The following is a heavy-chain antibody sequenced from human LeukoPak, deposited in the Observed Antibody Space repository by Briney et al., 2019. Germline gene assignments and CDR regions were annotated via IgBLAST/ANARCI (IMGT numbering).Heavy chain of an antibody. J-gene: IGHJ4*02. V-gene: IGHV3-23*01. CDR1: GFTFSSYS. CDR2: ISSSGGST. CDR3: AKDRGDYDYVWGTYRSLDYFDY. D-gene: IGHD3-16*02. Sequence: GGSLRLSCAASGFTFSSYSMNWARQAPGKGLEWVSGISSSGGSTYYADSVKGRFTISRDSSKNTLYLQMNSLRVDDTAVYYCAKDRGDYDYVWGTYRSLDYFDYWGQGTLVTVSS.